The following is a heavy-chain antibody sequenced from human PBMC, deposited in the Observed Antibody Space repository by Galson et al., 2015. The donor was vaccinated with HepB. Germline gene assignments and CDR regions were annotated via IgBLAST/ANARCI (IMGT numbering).Heavy chain of an antibody. D-gene: IGHD2-2*01. CDR1: GASITRSTYY. Sequence: QVQLQESGPGLVKPSETLSLTCIVSGASITRSTYYWGWIRQPPGKGLEWIGGIYYTGTTYYNPSLKSRVTISLDTSRNQLSLKLSSVTAADTAVYHCARTSRYCSSTTCSYFDYWGQGALVTVSS. J-gene: IGHJ4*02. CDR2: IYYTGTT. V-gene: IGHV4-39*01. CDR3: ARTSRYCSSTTCSYFDY.